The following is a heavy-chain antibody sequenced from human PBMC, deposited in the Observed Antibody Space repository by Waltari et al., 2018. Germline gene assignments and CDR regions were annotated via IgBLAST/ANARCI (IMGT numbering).Heavy chain of an antibody. D-gene: IGHD2-8*02. Sequence: QVQLQESVPGLVKPSGTLSLTCAVSGGPISSSNWWSWVRQPPGKGLEWIGAIYHRGSTNYNPSLKSRVTISVDKSKNQFSLKLSSVTAADTAVYYCARQYCTGGVCYTAVDYWGQGTLVTVSS. CDR2: IYHRGST. CDR1: GGPISSSNW. J-gene: IGHJ4*02. CDR3: ARQYCTGGVCYTAVDY. V-gene: IGHV4-4*02.